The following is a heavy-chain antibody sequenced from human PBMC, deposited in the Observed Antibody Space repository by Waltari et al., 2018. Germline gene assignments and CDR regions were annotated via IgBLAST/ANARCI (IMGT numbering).Heavy chain of an antibody. CDR2: IYHSGST. CDR3: ARDEATHAFDI. V-gene: IGHV4-38-2*02. D-gene: IGHD1-26*01. J-gene: IGHJ3*02. CDR1: GYSISSGYY. Sequence: QVQLQESGPGLVKPSETLSLTCAVSGYSISSGYYWGWIRQPPGKGLEWIGSIYHSGSTYYNPSLKSRVTISVDTSKNQFCLKLSSVTAADTAVYYCARDEATHAFDIWGQGTMGTVSS.